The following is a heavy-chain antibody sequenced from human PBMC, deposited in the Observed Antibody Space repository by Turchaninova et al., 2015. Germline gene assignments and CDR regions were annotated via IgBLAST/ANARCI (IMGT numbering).Heavy chain of an antibody. CDR3: ARQSLVGATTGYFDY. D-gene: IGHD1-26*01. Sequence: QVQLQESGPGLVKPSETLSLTSALSGYSISSHSYWGWIRQPPGMGLEWIGSIHHIGTTYYIPSLRSRVTISVDTSKNQFSLKLTSVSAADTAVYYCARQSLVGATTGYFDYWGQGALVTVAS. V-gene: IGHV4-38-2*01. CDR2: IHHIGTT. CDR1: GYSISSHSY. J-gene: IGHJ4*02.